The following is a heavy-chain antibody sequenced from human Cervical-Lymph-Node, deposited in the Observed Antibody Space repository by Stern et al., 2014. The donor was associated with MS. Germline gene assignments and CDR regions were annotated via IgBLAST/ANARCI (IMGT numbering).Heavy chain of an antibody. CDR2: IIPIFGTA. CDR1: GGTFSSYA. D-gene: IGHD3-10*01. J-gene: IGHJ4*02. Sequence: VQLVDSGAEVKKPGSSVKVSCKASGGTFSSYAISWVRQAPGQGLEWMGGIIPIFGTANYAQKFQGRVTSTADESTRPDEMELSSLRSEDTSVYYCARAPKLVWFGENGFDYWGQGTLVTVSS. CDR3: ARAPKLVWFGENGFDY. V-gene: IGHV1-69*01.